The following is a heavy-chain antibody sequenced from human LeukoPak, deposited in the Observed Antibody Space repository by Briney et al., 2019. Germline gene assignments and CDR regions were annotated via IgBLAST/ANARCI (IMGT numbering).Heavy chain of an antibody. CDR2: IKQDGSEK. V-gene: IGHV3-7*01. CDR3: ARISEYYDILTGIHNWFDP. CDR1: GFTFSSYW. D-gene: IGHD3-9*01. J-gene: IGHJ5*02. Sequence: GGSLRLSCAASGFTFSSYWMSWVRQAPGKGLEWVANIKQDGSEKYYVDSVKGRFTISRDNAKNSLYPQMNSLRAEDAAVYYCARISEYYDILTGIHNWFDPWGQGTLVTVSS.